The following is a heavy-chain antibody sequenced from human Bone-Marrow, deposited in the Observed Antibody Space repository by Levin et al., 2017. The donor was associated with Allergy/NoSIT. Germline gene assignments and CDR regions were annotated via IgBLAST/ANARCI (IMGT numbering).Heavy chain of an antibody. Sequence: GESLKISCSTSGFNFRIYSMDWVRQVPGKGFLWVASLDSDGLSSDYAESARGRFTISRDNADNTLSLHMTNLRLEDSAVYFCIREGHGYNSGLQYWGQGALVTVSS. V-gene: IGHV3-74*01. CDR3: IREGHGYNSGLQY. CDR1: GFNFRIYS. CDR2: LDSDGLSS. J-gene: IGHJ4*02. D-gene: IGHD5-24*01.